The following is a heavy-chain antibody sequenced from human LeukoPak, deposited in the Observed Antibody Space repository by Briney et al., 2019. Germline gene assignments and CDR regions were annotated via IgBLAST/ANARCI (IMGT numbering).Heavy chain of an antibody. J-gene: IGHJ4*02. D-gene: IGHD1-26*01. Sequence: SETLSLTCTVSGGSVGSAGYYWSWIRQPPGGGLEWIGYIYYIRNTNYNPSLKSRVTMSLDPSKNQFSLKLNSVTAADTAVYYCARTQSQSGSYRYYFGFWGQGTLVTVSS. CDR3: ARTQSQSGSYRYYFGF. V-gene: IGHV4-61*08. CDR2: IYYIRNT. CDR1: GGSVGSAGYY.